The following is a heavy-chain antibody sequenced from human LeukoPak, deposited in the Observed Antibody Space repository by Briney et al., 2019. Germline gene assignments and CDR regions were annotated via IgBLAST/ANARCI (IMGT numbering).Heavy chain of an antibody. CDR1: GYTFTSYA. CDR3: ASTEHLAAAGTFDY. CDR2: INTNTGNP. V-gene: IGHV7-4-1*02. D-gene: IGHD6-13*01. Sequence: ASVKVSCKASGYTFTSYAMNWVRQAPGQGLEWMGWINTNTGNPTYAQGFTGRFVFSLDTSVSTVYLQISSLKAEDTAVYYCASTEHLAAAGTFDYWGQGTLVTVSS. J-gene: IGHJ4*02.